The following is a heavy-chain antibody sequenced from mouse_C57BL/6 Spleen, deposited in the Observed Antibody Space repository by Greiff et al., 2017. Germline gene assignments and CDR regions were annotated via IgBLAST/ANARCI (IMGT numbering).Heavy chain of an antibody. CDR2: INPSSGYT. CDR1: GYTFTSYT. CDR3: ARRDWDVGFDY. J-gene: IGHJ2*01. D-gene: IGHD4-1*01. Sequence: QVHVKQSGAELARPGASVKMSCKASGYTFTSYTMHWVKQRPGQGLEWIGYINPSSGYTKYNQKFKDKATLTADKSSSTAYMQLSSLTSEDSAVYYCARRDWDVGFDYWGQGTTLTVSS. V-gene: IGHV1-4*01.